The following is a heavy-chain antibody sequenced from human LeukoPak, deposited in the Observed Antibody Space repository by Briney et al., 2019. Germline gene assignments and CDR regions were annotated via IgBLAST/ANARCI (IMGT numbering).Heavy chain of an antibody. Sequence: PGGSLRLSCAASGFTFRRYWMSSVPQAPGKGLQSVAYISQDVSHKYYVDSVKGRFTISRDNAKNSLHLEMNSLRAEDTALYYCARVGYNGWNFENWGQGTLVTVSS. CDR3: ARVGYNGWNFEN. V-gene: IGHV3-7*01. CDR1: GFTFRRYW. J-gene: IGHJ4*02. CDR2: ISQDVSHK. D-gene: IGHD5-12*01.